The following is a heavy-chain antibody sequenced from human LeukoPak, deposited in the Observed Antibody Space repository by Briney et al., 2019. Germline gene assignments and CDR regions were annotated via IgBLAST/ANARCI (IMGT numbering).Heavy chain of an antibody. V-gene: IGHV4-39*01. Sequence: PSETLSLTCTVSGGSISSSSYYWGWIRQPPGKGLEWIGSIYYSGSTYYNPSLKSRVTISVDTSKNQFSLKLSSVTAADTAVYYCARQLSIEVYPDWFDPWGQGTLVTVSS. J-gene: IGHJ5*02. CDR1: GGSISSSSYY. D-gene: IGHD1-14*01. CDR3: ARQLSIEVYPDWFDP. CDR2: IYYSGST.